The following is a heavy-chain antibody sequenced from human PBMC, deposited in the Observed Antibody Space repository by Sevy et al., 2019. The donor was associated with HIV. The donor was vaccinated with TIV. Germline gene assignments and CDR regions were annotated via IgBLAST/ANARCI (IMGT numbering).Heavy chain of an antibody. CDR3: AGDMGEILSSAFDY. J-gene: IGHJ4*02. CDR2: ISYDGRNTK. CDR1: GFSFSDHR. Sequence: GGSLRLSCVGSGFSFSDHRMHWVRQAPGKGLEWMAVISYDGRNTKYKADSVKGRFTISRYYSKNTLYLQMNSLRAEDTAIYYCAGDMGEILSSAFDYWGQGTLVTVSS. V-gene: IGHV3-30*03. D-gene: IGHD3-16*01.